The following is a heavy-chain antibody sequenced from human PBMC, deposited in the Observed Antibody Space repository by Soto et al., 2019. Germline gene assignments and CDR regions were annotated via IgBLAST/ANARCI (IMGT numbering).Heavy chain of an antibody. V-gene: IGHV5-10-1*01. J-gene: IGHJ4*02. CDR2: IDPSDSYT. D-gene: IGHD6-13*01. CDR1: GYSFTRYW. Sequence: GESLKISCKGSGYSFTRYWITWVRQMPGKGLEWMGRIDPSDSYTNYSPSFQGHVTISADTSISTAYLQWSSLKASDTAMYYCARLPLAAAYSDANSWGQGTLVTVSS. CDR3: ARLPLAAAYSDANS.